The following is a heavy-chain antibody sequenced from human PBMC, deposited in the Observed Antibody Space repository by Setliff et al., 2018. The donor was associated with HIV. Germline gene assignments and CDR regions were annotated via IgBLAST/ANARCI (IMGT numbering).Heavy chain of an antibody. CDR3: ARTLPQYTNLFDY. CDR1: GYTLTNYY. CDR2: INPNSGGT. Sequence: GASVKVSCKASGYTLTNYYMHWVRQAPGQGLEWMGWINPNSGGTNYAQKFQGRVTMTRDTSISTAYMELSRLRSDDMAVYYCARTLPQYTNLFDYWGQGTLVTVSS. V-gene: IGHV1-2*02. J-gene: IGHJ4*02. D-gene: IGHD5-18*01.